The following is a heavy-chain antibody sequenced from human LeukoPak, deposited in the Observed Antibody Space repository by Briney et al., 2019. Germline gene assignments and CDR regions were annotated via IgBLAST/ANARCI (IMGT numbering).Heavy chain of an antibody. CDR3: ARDYMYCYAGSGYYDY. D-gene: IGHD3-22*01. CDR1: GFTFSSYV. V-gene: IGHV3-23*01. CDR2: ISGGGGST. J-gene: IGHJ4*02. Sequence: GGSLSLSCAASGFTFSSYVMTWLRQAPGKGLEWVSAISGGGGSTYYADSVKGRFTISRDNSKNTLFLQMNSLRAEDTAIYYCARDYMYCYAGSGYYDYWGQGTLVTVSS.